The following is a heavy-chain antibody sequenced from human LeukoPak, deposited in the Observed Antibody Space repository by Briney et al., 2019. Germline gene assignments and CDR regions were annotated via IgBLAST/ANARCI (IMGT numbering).Heavy chain of an antibody. D-gene: IGHD6-25*01. CDR1: GFTFSNYA. V-gene: IGHV3-23*01. Sequence: GGSLRLSCETSGFTFSNYAMSWVRQAPGNGLEWVSAVSGSGTITHYADSVKGRFTISRDNSKSTLYLQMSSLRAEDTAIYFCERWRPLDSWGQGTLITVSS. J-gene: IGHJ4*02. CDR3: ERWRPLDS. CDR2: VSGSGTIT.